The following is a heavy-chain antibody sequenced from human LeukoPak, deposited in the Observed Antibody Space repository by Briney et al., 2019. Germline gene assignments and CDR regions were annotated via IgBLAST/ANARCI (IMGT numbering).Heavy chain of an antibody. CDR2: INHSGST. J-gene: IGHJ4*02. CDR3: ARVRITIFGVVIIAYYFDY. D-gene: IGHD3-3*01. Sequence: PSETLSLTCTVSGGSISSYYWSWIRQPPGKGLEWIGEINHSGSTDYNPSLKSRVTISVDTSKNQFSLKLSSVTAADTAVYYCARVRITIFGVVIIAYYFDYRGQGTLVTVSS. V-gene: IGHV4-34*01. CDR1: GGSISSYY.